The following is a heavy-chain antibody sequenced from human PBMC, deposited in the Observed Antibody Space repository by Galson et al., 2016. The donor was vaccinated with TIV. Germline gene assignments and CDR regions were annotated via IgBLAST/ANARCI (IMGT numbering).Heavy chain of an antibody. CDR2: ISISGSHT. CDR1: GFSFKNYV. CDR3: AKSGKSGDYSWDVFDI. V-gene: IGHV3-23*01. D-gene: IGHD1-26*01. Sequence: SLRLSCAVSGFSFKNYVMSWVRQAPGKGLEWVSSISISGSHTYYADSAKGRFTISRDNFQYTLYLHLNSLRADDAAIYYCAKSGKSGDYSWDVFDIWGQGPVVAISS. J-gene: IGHJ3*02.